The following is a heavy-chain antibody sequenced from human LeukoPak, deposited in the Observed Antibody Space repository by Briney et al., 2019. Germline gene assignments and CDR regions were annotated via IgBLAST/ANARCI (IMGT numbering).Heavy chain of an antibody. CDR1: GFTVSSNS. V-gene: IGHV3-53*01. Sequence: PGGSLRPSCAASGFTVSSNSMSWVRQAPGKGLEWVSVISGGGTSYYADSVKGRFTSYRDNSKNSLYLQMNSLRAEDTAVYYCARGTRWDVRPGDAFDIWGQGTMVTVAS. J-gene: IGHJ3*02. CDR2: ISGGGTS. CDR3: ARGTRWDVRPGDAFDI. D-gene: IGHD3-16*02.